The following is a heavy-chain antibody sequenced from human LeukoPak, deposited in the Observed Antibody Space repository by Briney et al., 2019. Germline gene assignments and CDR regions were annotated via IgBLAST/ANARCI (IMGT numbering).Heavy chain of an antibody. CDR1: GFTFSDYY. J-gene: IGHJ4*02. V-gene: IGHV3-11*06. CDR3: ARFQGGAVAGIDY. D-gene: IGHD6-19*01. CDR2: ISSSSSYT. Sequence: GGSLRLSCAASGFTFSDYYMSWIRQAPGKGLEWFSYISSSSSYTNYADSVKGRFTISRGNAKNSLYLQMNSLRAEDTAVYYCARFQGGAVAGIDYWGQGTLVTVSS.